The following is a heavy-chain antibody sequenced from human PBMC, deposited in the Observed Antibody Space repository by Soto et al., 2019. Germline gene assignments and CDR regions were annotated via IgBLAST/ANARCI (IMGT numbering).Heavy chain of an antibody. CDR2: IIPVFGTA. V-gene: IGHV1-69*01. Sequence: QVQLVQSGAEVKKPGSSVKVSCKASGGVFRNYAINWVRQAPGQGLEWMGGIIPVFGTADYAQKFQGRVTITADESTITAYMELTSLKTEDTAVYYCARDRWGSYSFDSWGQGTLVTVAS. CDR1: GGVFRNYA. D-gene: IGHD1-26*01. J-gene: IGHJ5*01. CDR3: ARDRWGSYSFDS.